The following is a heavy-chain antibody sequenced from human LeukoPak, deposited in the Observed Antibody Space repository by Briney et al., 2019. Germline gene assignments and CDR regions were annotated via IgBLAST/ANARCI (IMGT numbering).Heavy chain of an antibody. Sequence: SETLSLTCTVSGSSISSYYWSWIRQPPGKGLEWIGYIYYSGSTNYNPSLKSRVTISVDTSKNQFSLKLSSVTAADTAVYYFAREGRHYDILTGPAPFDPWGQGTLVTVSS. J-gene: IGHJ5*02. CDR1: GSSISSYY. CDR3: AREGRHYDILTGPAPFDP. D-gene: IGHD3-9*01. V-gene: IGHV4-59*01. CDR2: IYYSGST.